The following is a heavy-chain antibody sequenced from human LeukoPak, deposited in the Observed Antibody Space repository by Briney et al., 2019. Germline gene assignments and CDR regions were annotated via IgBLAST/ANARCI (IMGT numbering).Heavy chain of an antibody. D-gene: IGHD3-22*01. Sequence: ASVTVSFTFSASTLIKISIDWVRQAPGKGPEWMGRVGHEDGTTIHAQKFQGRFNMTVDTATDTAYMEMSSLMSEDTAIYYCATGAIVFDYWGQGTLVTVSS. CDR3: ATGAIVFDY. J-gene: IGHJ4*02. CDR2: VGHEDGTT. V-gene: IGHV1-24*01. CDR1: ASTLIKIS.